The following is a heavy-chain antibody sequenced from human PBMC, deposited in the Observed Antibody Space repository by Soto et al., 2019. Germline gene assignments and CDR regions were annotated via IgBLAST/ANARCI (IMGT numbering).Heavy chain of an antibody. CDR1: GFSLSNTRMG. CDR2: IFANDER. V-gene: IGHV2-26*01. CDR3: ARIVSRVLEWSDHTYSMDV. J-gene: IGHJ6*02. D-gene: IGHD3-3*01. Sequence: SGPTLVNPTATPTLTCTVSGFSLSNTRMGVSWIRQPPGKALEWLAHIFANDERFYSTSLKSRLTISKDTSRSQVVLTMTKMDPVDTDTNYCARIVSRVLEWSDHTYSMDVWGQGTTVTVSS.